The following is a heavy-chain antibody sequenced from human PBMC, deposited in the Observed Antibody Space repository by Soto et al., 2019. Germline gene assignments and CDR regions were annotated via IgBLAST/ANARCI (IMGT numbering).Heavy chain of an antibody. J-gene: IGHJ6*02. Sequence: QVQLVQSGAEVKKPGASVKVSCRASGYTFTSYGIRWVRQAPGQGLEWMGWISAYNGNTNYAQKLQGRVTMTTDTSTSTAYMELRSLRSDDTAVYYCARDSGYSSSWYADYYYYGMDVWGQGTTVTVSS. CDR1: GYTFTSYG. CDR2: ISAYNGNT. D-gene: IGHD6-13*01. V-gene: IGHV1-18*01. CDR3: ARDSGYSSSWYADYYYYGMDV.